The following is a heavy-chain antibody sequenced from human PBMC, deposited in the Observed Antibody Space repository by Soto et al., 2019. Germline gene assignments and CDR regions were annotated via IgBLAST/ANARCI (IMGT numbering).Heavy chain of an antibody. J-gene: IGHJ4*02. CDR2: IYYSGST. D-gene: IGHD4-17*01. CDR3: ARGGDDFGDPFDY. Sequence: QVQLQESGPGVVKPSQTLSLTCTVSGGSISSGGYYWSWIRQHPGKALEWIGYIYYSGSTYYSPSLKSRVTISVETSKNQFSLKLRSVTAADTAVYYCARGGDDFGDPFDYWGQGTLVAVSS. CDR1: GGSISSGGYY. V-gene: IGHV4-31*03.